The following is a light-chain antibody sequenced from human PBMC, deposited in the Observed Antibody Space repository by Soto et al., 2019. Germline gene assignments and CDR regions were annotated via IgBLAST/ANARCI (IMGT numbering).Light chain of an antibody. CDR3: QQYNTYPHT. Sequence: DIQMTQSPSTLSASIGDRVTVTCRASPSISTWLAWYQQKPGKAPNLLIYDASSLESGVPSRFSGRGSGTEFTLTISSLQADDFATYYCQQYNTYPHTVGQGTKLEIK. CDR1: PSISTW. V-gene: IGKV1-5*01. CDR2: DAS. J-gene: IGKJ2*01.